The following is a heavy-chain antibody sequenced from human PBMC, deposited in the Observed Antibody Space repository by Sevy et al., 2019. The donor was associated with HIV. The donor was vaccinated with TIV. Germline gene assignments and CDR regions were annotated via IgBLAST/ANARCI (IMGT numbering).Heavy chain of an antibody. J-gene: IGHJ3*02. V-gene: IGHV3-11*01. CDR2: LSNSGSDI. CDR1: GFTFSDYY. D-gene: IGHD2-15*01. Sequence: GGSLRLSCAASGFTFSDYYMTWIRQAPGKGLEWVSYLSNSGSDINYADSVKGRFTISRDNAKNSLYLQMNRLRAEDTAGDYCAREGIVSPDAFDIWGQGTMVTVSS. CDR3: AREGIVSPDAFDI.